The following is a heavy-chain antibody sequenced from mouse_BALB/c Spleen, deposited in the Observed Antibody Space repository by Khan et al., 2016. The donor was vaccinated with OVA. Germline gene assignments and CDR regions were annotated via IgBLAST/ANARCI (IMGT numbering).Heavy chain of an antibody. J-gene: IGHJ4*01. V-gene: IGHV3-2*02. CDR1: GYSITSNYA. CDR2: ISYSGST. CDR3: ARGNYYGYAIDY. D-gene: IGHD1-1*01. Sequence: EVELVESGPGLVKPSQSLSLTCTVTGYSITSNYAWNWIRQFPGNKLEWMGYISYSGSTSYNPSLKSRISITRDTSKNQFFLQLSSVTTEDTATYYCARGNYYGYAIDYWGQGTSVTVSS.